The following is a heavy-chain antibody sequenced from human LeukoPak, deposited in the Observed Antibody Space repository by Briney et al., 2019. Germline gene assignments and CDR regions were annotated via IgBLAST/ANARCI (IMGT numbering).Heavy chain of an antibody. D-gene: IGHD6-13*01. J-gene: IGHJ4*02. Sequence: GGSLRLSCAASGFTVSSNYMSWVRQAPGKGLEWVSVIYSGGSTYYADSVKGRFTISRDNSKNTLYLQMNSLRAEDTAVYYCARFIAAAGTGGYWGQGTLVTVSS. CDR1: GFTVSSNY. CDR2: IYSGGST. V-gene: IGHV3-66*01. CDR3: ARFIAAAGTGGY.